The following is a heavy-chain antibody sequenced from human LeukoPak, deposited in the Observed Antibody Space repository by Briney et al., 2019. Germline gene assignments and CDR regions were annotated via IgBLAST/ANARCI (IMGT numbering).Heavy chain of an antibody. CDR1: GGSFSGYY. V-gene: IGHV4-59*10. CDR2: VYTSGST. Sequence: SETLSLTCAVYGGSFSGYYWSWIRQPAGKGLEWIGRVYTSGSTNYNPSLKGRVTMSVDTSKNQFSLKLSSVTAADTAVYYCARAVAGTIHWFDPWGQGTLVTVSS. J-gene: IGHJ5*02. CDR3: ARAVAGTIHWFDP. D-gene: IGHD6-19*01.